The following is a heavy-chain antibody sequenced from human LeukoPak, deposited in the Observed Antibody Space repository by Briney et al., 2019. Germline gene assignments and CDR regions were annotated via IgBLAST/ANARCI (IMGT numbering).Heavy chain of an antibody. D-gene: IGHD6-6*01. CDR3: ARRSSSYYYYYMDV. V-gene: IGHV1-2*02. Sequence: ASVKVSCKASGYTFTGYYMHWVRQAPGQGLEWMGWIDPNSGGTNYAQKFQGRVTMTRDTSISTAYMVLNRLRSDDAAVYYCARRSSSYYYYYMDVWGKGTTVTVSS. CDR1: GYTFTGYY. CDR2: IDPNSGGT. J-gene: IGHJ6*03.